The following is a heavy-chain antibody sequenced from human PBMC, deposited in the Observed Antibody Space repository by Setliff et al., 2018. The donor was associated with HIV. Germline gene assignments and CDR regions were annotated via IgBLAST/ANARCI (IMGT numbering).Heavy chain of an antibody. CDR3: ARTLPQYTNLFDY. Sequence: ASVKVSCKASGYTFTGYAINWVRQAPGQGLEWMGRVNPNSGGTNYAQKFQGRVTMTRDTSISTAYMELSRLRSDDTAVYYCARTLPQYTNLFDYWGQGTLVTVSS. CDR1: GYTFTGYA. V-gene: IGHV1-2*06. J-gene: IGHJ4*02. CDR2: VNPNSGGT. D-gene: IGHD5-18*01.